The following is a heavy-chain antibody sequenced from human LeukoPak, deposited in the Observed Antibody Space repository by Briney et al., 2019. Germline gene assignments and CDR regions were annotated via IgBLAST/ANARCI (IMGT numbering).Heavy chain of an antibody. J-gene: IGHJ6*02. CDR1: GYTFTSYG. CDR2: ISAYNDNT. V-gene: IGHV1-18*01. CDR3: ARAAAGRYYYYYYGMDV. Sequence: GASVKVSCKASGYTFTSYGISWVRQAPGQGLEWMGWISAYNDNTNYAQKLQGRVTMTTDTSTSTAYMELRSLRSDDTAVYYCARAAAGRYYYYYYGMDVWGQGTTVTVSS. D-gene: IGHD6-13*01.